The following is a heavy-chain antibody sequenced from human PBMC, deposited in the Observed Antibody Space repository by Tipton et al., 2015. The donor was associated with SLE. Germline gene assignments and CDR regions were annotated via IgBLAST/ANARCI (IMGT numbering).Heavy chain of an antibody. CDR2: IWYDGSNK. J-gene: IGHJ4*02. D-gene: IGHD3-16*01. CDR1: GFTFSRHW. V-gene: IGHV3-33*08. CDR3: AGGTGAYFDH. Sequence: SLRLSCAASGFTFSRHWMSWDRQPPGKGLEWVAVIWYDGSNKFYADSVKGRFTISRDNSKNTLYLQMNRLRVEDTAVYYCAGGTGAYFDHWGQGTLVTVSS.